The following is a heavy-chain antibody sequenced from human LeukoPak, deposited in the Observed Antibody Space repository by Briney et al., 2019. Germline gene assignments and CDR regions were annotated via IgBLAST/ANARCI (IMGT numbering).Heavy chain of an antibody. CDR3: AREGGFYRPLDY. Sequence: SETLSLTCGVSGGSVTSTNWWTWGRQRPGKGLEWIGEVHRDGRTNYNPSLKSRLTMSVDLSENHISLKLTSVTAADTAVYYRAREGGFYRPLDYSGQGTLVTVSS. J-gene: IGHJ4*02. D-gene: IGHD3-3*01. CDR2: VHRDGRT. CDR1: GGSVTSTNW. V-gene: IGHV4-4*02.